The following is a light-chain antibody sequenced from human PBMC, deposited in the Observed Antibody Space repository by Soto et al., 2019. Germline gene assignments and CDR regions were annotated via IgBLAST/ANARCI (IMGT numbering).Light chain of an antibody. J-gene: IGKJ1*01. CDR3: HQYGNPLRA. Sequence: EILWTKSPGTLSLSLGERATLSCRASQSVSGSYLAWYQQKPGQAPRLLINGASSTATGIPDGFNGSGSGTDFTLTISRLDPEDFAVYYCHQYGNPLRACGQGPKVDLK. CDR2: GAS. CDR1: QSVSGSY. V-gene: IGKV3-20*01.